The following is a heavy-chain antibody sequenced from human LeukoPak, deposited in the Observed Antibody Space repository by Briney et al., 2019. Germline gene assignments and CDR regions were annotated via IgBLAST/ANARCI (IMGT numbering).Heavy chain of an antibody. CDR1: GCSISSYY. CDR3: ARVISHGYYMDV. V-gene: IGHV4-59*01. CDR2: IYYSGST. J-gene: IGHJ6*03. Sequence: PSETLSLACTVSGCSISSYYWSWIRQPPGKGLEWIGYIYYSGSTNYNPSLKSGVTISVDTSKNQFSLKLSSVTAADTAVYYCARVISHGYYMDVWGKGTTVTVSS. D-gene: IGHD4-17*01.